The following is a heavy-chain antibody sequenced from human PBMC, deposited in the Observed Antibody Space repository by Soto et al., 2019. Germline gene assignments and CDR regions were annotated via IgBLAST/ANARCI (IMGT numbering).Heavy chain of an antibody. CDR2: IWYDGSNK. V-gene: IGHV3-33*01. CDR3: ARESPLHYYYGMDV. J-gene: IGHJ6*02. CDR1: GFTFSSYG. Sequence: LRLSCAASGFTFSSYGMHWVRQAPGKGLEWVAVIWYDGSNKYYADSVKGRFTISRDNSKNTLYLQMNSLRAEDTAVYYCARESPLHYYYGMDVWGQGTTVTVSS.